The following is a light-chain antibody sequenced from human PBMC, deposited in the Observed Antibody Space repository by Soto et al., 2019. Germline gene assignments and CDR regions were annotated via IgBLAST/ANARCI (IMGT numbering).Light chain of an antibody. V-gene: IGKV3-11*01. J-gene: IGKJ2*01. Sequence: EIVLTQSPATLSLSPGERATLSCRASQSVSSSLAWFQQKPGQAPRLLIYDVSSRATGIPARFSGSGSGTDFTLTISSLEPEDFAVYYCLQRSNWPLAYTFGQGTKLEIK. CDR2: DVS. CDR1: QSVSSS. CDR3: LQRSNWPLAYT.